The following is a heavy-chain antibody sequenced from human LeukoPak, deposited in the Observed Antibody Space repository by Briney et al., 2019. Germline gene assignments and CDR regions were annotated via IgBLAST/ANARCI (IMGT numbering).Heavy chain of an antibody. CDR2: IYSGGST. CDR1: GFTVSSNY. CDR3: AKVTDAAVIRSSFDY. D-gene: IGHD5-18*01. J-gene: IGHJ4*02. Sequence: PGGSLRLSCAASGFTVSSNYMSWVRQAPGKGLEWVSVIYSGGSTYYADSVKGRFTISRDNSKNTLFLQMNSLRAEDTAVYYCAKVTDAAVIRSSFDYWGQGALVTVSS. V-gene: IGHV3-66*01.